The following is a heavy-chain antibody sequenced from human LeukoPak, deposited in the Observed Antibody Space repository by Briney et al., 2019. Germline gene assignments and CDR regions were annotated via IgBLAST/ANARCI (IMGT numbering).Heavy chain of an antibody. V-gene: IGHV3-30*03. Sequence: PGRSLRLSCAASGFTFSSYGMHWVCQAPGKGLEWVAVISYDGSNKYYADSVKGRFTISRDNSKNTLYLQMNSLRAEDTAVYYSVGELLPYYGMDVWGQGTTVTVSS. CDR3: VGELLPYYGMDV. CDR1: GFTFSSYG. J-gene: IGHJ6*02. D-gene: IGHD3-10*01. CDR2: ISYDGSNK.